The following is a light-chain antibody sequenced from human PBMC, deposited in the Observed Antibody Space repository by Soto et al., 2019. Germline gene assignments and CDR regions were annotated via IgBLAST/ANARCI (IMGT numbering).Light chain of an antibody. CDR1: QEISNY. V-gene: IGKV1-33*01. Sequence: DIQMIQSPSSLSASVGDRVTITCQASQEISNYLNWYKQKPGKAPKLLIYDASNLERGVPSRFSGRGSRTDFTFPISSLQPEDFATYYCQQYDHLPRTFGRGTKVEIK. CDR3: QQYDHLPRT. CDR2: DAS. J-gene: IGKJ1*01.